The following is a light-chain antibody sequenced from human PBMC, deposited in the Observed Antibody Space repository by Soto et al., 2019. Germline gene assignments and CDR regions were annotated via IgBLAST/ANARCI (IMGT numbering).Light chain of an antibody. CDR3: RSYTRAATYV. V-gene: IGLV2-14*03. CDR1: SSDVGAYNY. CDR2: DVS. Sequence: QSALTQPASMSGSPGQSITISCTGSSSDVGAYNYDSWYQQYRPGEAPKLIIYDVSHRPAGVSTRFSGSKSGNTASLTISGLQTEDEADYYCRSYTRAATYVFGTGTKVTGL. J-gene: IGLJ1*01.